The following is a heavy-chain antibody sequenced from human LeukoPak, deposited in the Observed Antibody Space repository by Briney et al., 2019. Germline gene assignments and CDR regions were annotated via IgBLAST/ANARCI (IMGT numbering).Heavy chain of an antibody. D-gene: IGHD4-17*01. Sequence: GGSLRLSCAASGFTFSSYSMNWVRQAPGKGLEWVSYISSSSSTIYYADSVKGRFTISRDNAKNSLYLQMNSLRAEDTAVYYCARDYPDYGDYGDPLDYMDVWGKGTTDTVSS. CDR1: GFTFSSYS. CDR3: ARDYPDYGDYGDPLDYMDV. CDR2: ISSSSSTI. J-gene: IGHJ6*03. V-gene: IGHV3-48*01.